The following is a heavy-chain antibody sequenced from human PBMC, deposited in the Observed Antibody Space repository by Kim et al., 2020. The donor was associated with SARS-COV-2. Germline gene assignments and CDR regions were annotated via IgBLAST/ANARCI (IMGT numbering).Heavy chain of an antibody. Sequence: SETLSLTCAVYGGSFSDYYWTWIRQPPWKGLEWIGEITHSGSTNYNPSLKSRVTMSVDTSKKQFSLELSSVTAADTAVYFCTRGSCNNTSCYAVGRYYYYGMDVWGQGTTVTVSS. CDR1: GGSFSDYY. V-gene: IGHV4-34*01. D-gene: IGHD2-2*01. CDR2: ITHSGST. J-gene: IGHJ6*02. CDR3: TRGSCNNTSCYAVGRYYYYGMDV.